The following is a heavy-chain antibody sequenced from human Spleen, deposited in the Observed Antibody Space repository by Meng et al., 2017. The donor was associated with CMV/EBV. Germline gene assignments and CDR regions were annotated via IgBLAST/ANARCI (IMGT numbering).Heavy chain of an antibody. Sequence: ASVKVSCKASGYIFTNYGASWVRQATGQGLEWMGWMNPNSGNTGYAQKFQGRVTMTRNTSISTAYMELSSLRSEDTAVYYCARGQFLGITGTIGFGYWGQGTLVTVSS. V-gene: IGHV1-8*01. CDR2: MNPNSGNT. CDR1: GYIFTNYG. CDR3: ARGQFLGITGTIGFGY. D-gene: IGHD1-7*01. J-gene: IGHJ4*02.